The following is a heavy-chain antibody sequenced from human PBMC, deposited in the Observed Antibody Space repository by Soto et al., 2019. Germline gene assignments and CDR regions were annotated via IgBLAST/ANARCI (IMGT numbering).Heavy chain of an antibody. CDR2: IKSKTDGGTT. V-gene: IGHV3-15*01. CDR1: GFTFSNAW. J-gene: IGHJ4*02. CDR3: TTHRYCSGGSCYYY. Sequence: EVQLVESGGGLVKPGGSLRLSCAASGFTFSNAWMSWVRQAPGKGLEWVGRIKSKTDGGTTDYAAPVKGRFTISRDDSKNTLYLQMNSLKTEDTAVYYCTTHRYCSGGSCYYYWGQGTLVTVSS. D-gene: IGHD2-15*01.